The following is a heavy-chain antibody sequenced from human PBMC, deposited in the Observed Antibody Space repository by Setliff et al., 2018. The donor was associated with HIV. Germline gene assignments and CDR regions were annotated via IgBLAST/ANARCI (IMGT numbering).Heavy chain of an antibody. V-gene: IGHV1-3*01. Sequence: ASVKVSCKASGYTFTTYSIHWVRQAPGQSLEWMGWINVGKGDTKYSQELQGRITLTTDTSTNTAYMELSSLRSDDTAVYFCARGALLAVFDFDHWGHGTLVTVSS. J-gene: IGHJ4*01. CDR2: INVGKGDT. D-gene: IGHD2-21*01. CDR3: ARGALLAVFDFDH. CDR1: GYTFTTYS.